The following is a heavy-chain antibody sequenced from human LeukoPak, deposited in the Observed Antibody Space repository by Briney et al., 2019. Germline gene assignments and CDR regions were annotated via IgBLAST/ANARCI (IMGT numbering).Heavy chain of an antibody. CDR3: ARVKDCSGSYCPFDY. CDR2: IYTSGST. J-gene: IGHJ4*02. V-gene: IGHV4-4*07. Sequence: SETLSLTCTVSGGSISSYYWSWIRQPAGKGLESIGHIYTSGSTNYNPSLKSRVTMSVDTSKNQFSLKLSSVTAADTAVYYCARVKDCSGSYCPFDYWGQGTLVTVSS. D-gene: IGHD3-10*02. CDR1: GGSISSYY.